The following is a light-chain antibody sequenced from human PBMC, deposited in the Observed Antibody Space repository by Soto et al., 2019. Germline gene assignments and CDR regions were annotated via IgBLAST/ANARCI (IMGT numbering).Light chain of an antibody. V-gene: IGKV3-20*01. J-gene: IGKJ2*01. CDR2: DAV. CDR3: HHYGSSLGT. Sequence: EIVLTQSPGTLSLSPGEGATLSCRASQSVTGTNLAWYQQRPGQAPRHLIYDAVRRATGIPDRFSGSGSGTDFTLTISRLEPEDFAVYYCHHYGSSLGTFGQGTKVEI. CDR1: QSVTGTN.